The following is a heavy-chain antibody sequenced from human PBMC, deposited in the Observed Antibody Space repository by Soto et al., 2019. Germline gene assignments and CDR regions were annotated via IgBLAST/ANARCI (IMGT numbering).Heavy chain of an antibody. V-gene: IGHV1-69*13. J-gene: IGHJ6*02. D-gene: IGHD2-2*01. CDR1: GGTFSSYA. Sequence: ASVKVSCKASGGTFSSYAISWVRQAPGQGLEWMGGIIPIFGIANYAQKFQGRVTITADESTSTAYMELSSLRSEDTAVYYCASLRYCSSTSCYAGRFFNTNGMDVWGQGTTVTVSS. CDR3: ASLRYCSSTSCYAGRFFNTNGMDV. CDR2: IIPIFGIA.